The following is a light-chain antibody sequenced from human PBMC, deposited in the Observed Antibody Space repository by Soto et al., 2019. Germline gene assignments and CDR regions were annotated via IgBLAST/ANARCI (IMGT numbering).Light chain of an antibody. CDR1: QSVDSSY. CDR2: GTS. CDR3: QQYGSSRWT. J-gene: IGKJ1*01. V-gene: IGKV3-20*01. Sequence: EIALSQSLGSLSLSPGERATLSCRASQSVDSSYLAWYQQKPGQAPRLLIYGTSARATGIPDRFSGSGSGTDFTLTISRLEPEDFAVYYCQQYGSSRWTFGQGTKVAIK.